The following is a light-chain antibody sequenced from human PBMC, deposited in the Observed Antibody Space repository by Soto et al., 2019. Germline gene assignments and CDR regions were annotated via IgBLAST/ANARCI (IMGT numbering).Light chain of an antibody. CDR2: DVS. V-gene: IGLV2-14*03. J-gene: IGLJ1*01. Sequence: QSVLTQPASMSGSPGQSITISCTGTGSGVGGYNYVSWYQQHPGKAPKLIIYDVSNRPSGVSNHFSGSKSGNTASLTISGLQAEDEADYYCSSYTTSSALYVFGAGTKVTVL. CDR1: GSGVGGYNY. CDR3: SSYTTSSALYV.